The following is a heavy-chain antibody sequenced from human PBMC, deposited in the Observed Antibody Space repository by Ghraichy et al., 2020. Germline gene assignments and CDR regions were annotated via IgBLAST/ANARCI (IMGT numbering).Heavy chain of an antibody. D-gene: IGHD2-21*02. J-gene: IGHJ5*02. CDR1: GFTFSTYG. V-gene: IGHV3-33*01. CDR2: MWYDGSHE. CDR3: ARDSQNIVVVTSTPLNNWFDP. Sequence: GGSLRLSCAASGFTFSTYGMHWVRQAPGKGLEWVAAMWYDGSHEYYAESVKGRFTMSRDNSKNTVYLQMNSLRGEDTGVYYCARDSQNIVVVTSTPLNNWFDPWGQGTLVTGSS.